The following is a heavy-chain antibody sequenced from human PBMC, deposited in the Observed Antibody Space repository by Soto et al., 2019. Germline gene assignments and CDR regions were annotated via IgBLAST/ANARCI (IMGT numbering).Heavy chain of an antibody. V-gene: IGHV3-15*07. CDR2: IKSKTDGGTT. D-gene: IGHD2-2*01. CDR3: TTDSYHYYHYGMDV. Sequence: GSLRLSCAASGFTFSNAWMNWVRQAPGKGLEWVGRIKSKTDGGTTDYAAPVKGRFTISRDDSKNTLYLQMNSLKTEDTAVYYRTTDSYHYYHYGMDVWGQGTTVTVSS. CDR1: GFTFSNAW. J-gene: IGHJ6*02.